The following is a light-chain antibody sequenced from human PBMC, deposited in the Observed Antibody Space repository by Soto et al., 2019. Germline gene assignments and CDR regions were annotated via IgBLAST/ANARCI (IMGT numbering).Light chain of an antibody. CDR1: NSDVGSYNL. V-gene: IGLV2-23*01. Sequence: QSLLTQPPSASWSPGQPIPTSCTGTNSDVGSYNLVSWYQQHPGKAPKLMIYEGSKRPSGVSNRFSGSKSGNTASLTISGLQAEDEADYYWCSYAGSSTYVFGTGTKDTVL. J-gene: IGLJ1*01. CDR2: EGS. CDR3: CSYAGSSTYV.